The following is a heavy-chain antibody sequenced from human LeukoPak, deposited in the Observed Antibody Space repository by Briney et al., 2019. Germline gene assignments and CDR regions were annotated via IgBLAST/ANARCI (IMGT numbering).Heavy chain of an antibody. CDR1: GGSISDYY. Sequence: PSETLSLTCTVSGGSISDYYWSWFRQPPGKGLECIGHIFNSGTTSHNPSLKRPVIISVDTSNNQFSLKLSSVTAADTAIYYFARGVVRGKNWFDPWGQGTLVTVSS. J-gene: IGHJ5*02. CDR3: ARGVVRGKNWFDP. D-gene: IGHD3-10*01. CDR2: IFNSGTT. V-gene: IGHV4-59*01.